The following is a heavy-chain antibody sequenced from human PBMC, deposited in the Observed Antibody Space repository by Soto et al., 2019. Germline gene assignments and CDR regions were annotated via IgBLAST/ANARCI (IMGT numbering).Heavy chain of an antibody. V-gene: IGHV3-7*01. Sequence: PGGSLILSCAASGLSFSSYWMSWVRQAPGKGLEWVANIKQDGNEKHYVDSVKGRFTISRDNAKNSLYLQMNSLRAEDTAVYSCARGSEGYYAHMDVWGKGTTVTVSS. CDR3: ARGSEGYYAHMDV. CDR1: GLSFSSYW. CDR2: IKQDGNEK. J-gene: IGHJ6*03.